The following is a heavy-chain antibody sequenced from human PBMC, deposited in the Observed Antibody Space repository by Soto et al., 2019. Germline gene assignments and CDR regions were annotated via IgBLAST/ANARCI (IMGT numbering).Heavy chain of an antibody. CDR1: GFTFSGSA. CDR2: IRSKANSYAT. J-gene: IGHJ6*02. D-gene: IGHD3-3*01. V-gene: IGHV3-73*01. CDR3: TSRFLEWLPAYYGMDV. Sequence: GGSLRLSCAASGFTFSGSAMHWVRQASGKGLEWVGRIRSKANSYATAYAASVKGRFTISRDDSKNTAYLQMNSLKTEDTAVYYCTSRFLEWLPAYYGMDVWGQGTTVTVSS.